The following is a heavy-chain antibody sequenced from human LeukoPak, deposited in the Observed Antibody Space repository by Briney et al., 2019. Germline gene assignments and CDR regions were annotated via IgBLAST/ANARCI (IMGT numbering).Heavy chain of an antibody. D-gene: IGHD3-3*01. Sequence: SETLSLTCTFSGGSINNYSWNWIRQPAGKGLEWIGRIYSSGSTNYNPSLKSRVTMSVDTSKNQISLKLSSVTAADTAVYYCARSSFWSGSITDAFDIWGQGTMVTVSS. V-gene: IGHV4-4*07. CDR3: ARSSFWSGSITDAFDI. J-gene: IGHJ3*02. CDR1: GGSINNYS. CDR2: IYSSGST.